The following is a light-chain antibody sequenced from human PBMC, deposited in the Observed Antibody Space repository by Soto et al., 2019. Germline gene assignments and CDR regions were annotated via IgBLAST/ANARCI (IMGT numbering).Light chain of an antibody. CDR1: QSVSNN. CDR3: QQYNTWPRT. V-gene: IGKV3-15*01. CDR2: GAS. Sequence: EIVMTQSPATLSVSPGERATLSCRASQSVSNNLAWYQQKSGQAPRLLIHGASKRATGIPARFSGSGSGTEFTLTISSLQSEDFAVYYCQQYNTWPRTFGQGTKVEVK. J-gene: IGKJ1*01.